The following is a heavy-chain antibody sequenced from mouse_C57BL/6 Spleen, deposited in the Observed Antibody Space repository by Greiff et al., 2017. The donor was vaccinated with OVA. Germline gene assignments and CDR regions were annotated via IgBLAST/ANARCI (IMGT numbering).Heavy chain of an antibody. J-gene: IGHJ2*01. CDR1: GYTFTSYW. CDR2: IDPSDSYT. CDR3: AREKKIYYFDY. Sequence: QVQLQQPGAELVMPGASVKLSCKASGYTFTSYWMHWVKQRPGQGLEWIGEIDPSDSYTNYNQKFKGKSTLTVDKSSSTAYMQLSSLTSEDSAVYYCAREKKIYYFDYWGQGTTLTVSS. V-gene: IGHV1-69*01.